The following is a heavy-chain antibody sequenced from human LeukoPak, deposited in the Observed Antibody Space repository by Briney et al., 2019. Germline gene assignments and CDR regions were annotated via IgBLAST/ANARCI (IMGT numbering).Heavy chain of an antibody. CDR1: GGSISSYC. D-gene: IGHD5-18*01. J-gene: IGHJ5*02. CDR2: IYYSGST. V-gene: IGHV4-59*01. Sequence: PSETLSLTCTVSGGSISSYCWSWIRQPPGKGLEWIGYIYYSGSTNYNPSLKSRVTISVDTSKNQFSLKLSSVTAADTAVYYCARAGLLNWFDPWGQGTLVTVSS. CDR3: ARAGLLNWFDP.